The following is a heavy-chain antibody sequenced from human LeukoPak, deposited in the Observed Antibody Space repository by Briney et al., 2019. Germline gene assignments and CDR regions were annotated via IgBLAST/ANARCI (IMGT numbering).Heavy chain of an antibody. CDR2: IYTSGST. D-gene: IGHD3-3*01. Sequence: PSETLSLTCTVSGGSISSYYWSWIRQPPGKGLEWIGYIYTSGSTNYNPSLKSRVTISVDTSKNQFSLKLSSVTAADTAVYYCARGKRITIFGVVIMKDSYNWFDPWGQGTLVIVSS. CDR1: GGSISSYY. J-gene: IGHJ5*02. CDR3: ARGKRITIFGVVIMKDSYNWFDP. V-gene: IGHV4-4*09.